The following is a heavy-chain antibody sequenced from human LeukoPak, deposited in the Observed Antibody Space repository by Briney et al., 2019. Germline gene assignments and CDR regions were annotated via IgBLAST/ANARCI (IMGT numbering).Heavy chain of an antibody. CDR1: GYTFTSYG. J-gene: IGHJ4*02. CDR2: ISAYNGNT. V-gene: IGHV1-18*01. Sequence: ASVKVSCKASGYTFTSYGISWVRQAPGRGLEWMGWISAYNGNTNYAQKLQGRVTMTTDTSTSTAYMELRSLRSDDTAVYYCARDPSDYYDSSGYYLPFDYWGQGTLVTVSS. D-gene: IGHD3-22*01. CDR3: ARDPSDYYDSSGYYLPFDY.